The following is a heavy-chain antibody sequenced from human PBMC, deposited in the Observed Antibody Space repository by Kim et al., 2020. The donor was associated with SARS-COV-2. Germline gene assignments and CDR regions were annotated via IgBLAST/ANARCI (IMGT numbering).Heavy chain of an antibody. CDR2: IYYSGST. Sequence: SETLSLTCTVSGGSISSYYWSWIRQPPGKGLEWIGYIYYSGSTNYNPSLKSRVTISVDTSKNQFSLKLSSVTAADTAVYYCARVPEYYDILTGSHAYYYGMDVWGPGTTVTVSS. D-gene: IGHD3-9*01. CDR1: GGSISSYY. J-gene: IGHJ6*02. V-gene: IGHV4-59*01. CDR3: ARVPEYYDILTGSHAYYYGMDV.